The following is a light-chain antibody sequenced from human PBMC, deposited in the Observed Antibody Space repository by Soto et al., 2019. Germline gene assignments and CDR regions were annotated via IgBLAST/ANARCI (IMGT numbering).Light chain of an antibody. CDR2: DVS. J-gene: IGLJ1*01. Sequence: QSALTQPASVSGSPGQSITISCTGTSSDVGGYNYVSWYQQHPGKAPKFMIYDVSNRPSGVSNRFSGSKSGNTASLTISGLQAEGEADYYCCSYTTSNTRQIVFGTGTKVTV. V-gene: IGLV2-14*01. CDR3: CSYTTSNTRQIV. CDR1: SSDVGGYNY.